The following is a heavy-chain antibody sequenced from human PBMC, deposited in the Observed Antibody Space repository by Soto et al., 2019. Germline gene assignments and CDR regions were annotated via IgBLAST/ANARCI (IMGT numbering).Heavy chain of an antibody. D-gene: IGHD3-10*01. CDR1: GFTFNNYA. J-gene: IGHJ4*02. Sequence: EVQLLESGGGLVQPGGSLRLSCAASGFTFNNYAMTWVRQAPGKGLEWVSAISGGGDTTSYADSVKGRFTVSRDGSKNTLYLEMRSRRAEDTALYSCAKGRGGSGSLTPRVDFWGQGTLVTVSS. CDR2: ISGGGDTT. V-gene: IGHV3-23*01. CDR3: AKGRGGSGSLTPRVDF.